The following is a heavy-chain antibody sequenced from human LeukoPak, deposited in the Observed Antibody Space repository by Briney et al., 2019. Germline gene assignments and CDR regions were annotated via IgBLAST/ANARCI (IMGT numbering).Heavy chain of an antibody. CDR1: GFTFSDHY. CDR2: SRNKANSYTT. J-gene: IGHJ4*02. V-gene: IGHV3-72*01. CDR3: ARLRGNYPDY. D-gene: IGHD1-7*01. Sequence: GGSLRLSCAASGFTFSDHYMDWVRQAPGKRLEWVGRSRNKANSYTTEYAASVKGRFTISRDDSKNSLYLQMNSLKIEDTAVYYCARLRGNYPDYWGQGALVTVSS.